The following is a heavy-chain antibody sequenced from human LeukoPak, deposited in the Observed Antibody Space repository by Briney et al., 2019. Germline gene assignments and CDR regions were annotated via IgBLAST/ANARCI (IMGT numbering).Heavy chain of an antibody. D-gene: IGHD2-21*02. J-gene: IGHJ5*02. V-gene: IGHV5-51*01. CDR3: ARRGVYCGGDYYTYNWFDP. Sequence: GESLKISCKGSGYSFTSYWIGWVRQMPGKGLEWMGIIYPGDSDTRYSPSFQGQVTIPADKSISTAYLQWSSLKASDTAMYYCARRGVYCGGDYYTYNWFDPWGQGTLVTVSS. CDR1: GYSFTSYW. CDR2: IYPGDSDT.